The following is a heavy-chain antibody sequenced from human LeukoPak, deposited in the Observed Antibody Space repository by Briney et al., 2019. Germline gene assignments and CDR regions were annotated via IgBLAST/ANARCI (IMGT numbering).Heavy chain of an antibody. Sequence: GGSLRLSCAASGFTVSNYYMSWIRQAPGKGLEWVSYISSSGSTIYYADSVKGRFTISRDNAKNSLYLQMNSLRAEDTALYYCAKGVVVAATSYYYYGMDVWGQGTTVTVSS. CDR2: ISSSGSTI. CDR3: AKGVVVAATSYYYYGMDV. V-gene: IGHV3-11*01. CDR1: GFTVSNYY. J-gene: IGHJ6*02. D-gene: IGHD2-15*01.